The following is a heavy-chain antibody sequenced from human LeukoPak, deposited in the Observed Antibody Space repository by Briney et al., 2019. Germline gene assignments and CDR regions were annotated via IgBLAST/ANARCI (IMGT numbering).Heavy chain of an antibody. D-gene: IGHD3-9*01. CDR3: ASGNYDILTTHFNWFDP. J-gene: IGHJ5*02. Sequence: SETLSLTCAVYGGSFSGYYWSWIRQPPGKGLEWIGEINHSGSTNYNPSLKSRVTISVDTSKNQFSLKLSSVTAADTAVYYCASGNYDILTTHFNWFDPWGQGTLVTVSS. V-gene: IGHV4-34*01. CDR1: GGSFSGYY. CDR2: INHSGST.